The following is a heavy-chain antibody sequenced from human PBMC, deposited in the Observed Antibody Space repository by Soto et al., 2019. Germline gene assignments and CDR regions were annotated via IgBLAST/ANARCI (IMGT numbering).Heavy chain of an antibody. CDR3: ARASDYYDSSGLDY. D-gene: IGHD3-22*01. CDR2: IYYIGST. CDR1: GGSISSGGYY. Sequence: SETLSLTCTVSGGSISSGGYYWSWIRQHPGKGLEWIGYIYYIGSTYYNPSLKSRVTISVDTSKNQFSLKLSSVTAADTAVYYCARASDYYDSSGLDYWGQRTLVTVCS. J-gene: IGHJ4*02. V-gene: IGHV4-31*03.